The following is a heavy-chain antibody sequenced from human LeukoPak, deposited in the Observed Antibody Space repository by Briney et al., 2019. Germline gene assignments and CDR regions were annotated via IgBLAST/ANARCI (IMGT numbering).Heavy chain of an antibody. J-gene: IGHJ4*02. CDR3: SKEGSYYDSSGYYHYFDY. Sequence: GGSLRISCASSGFTFSSYGMHWVRQAPGKGLEWVAVISYDGRNKYYADSVKGRFTISRDKSKNTLYLQMNSLRAEDTAVYYCSKEGSYYDSSGYYHYFDYWCQGFLLIV. V-gene: IGHV3-30*18. D-gene: IGHD3-22*01. CDR1: GFTFSSYG. CDR2: ISYDGRNK.